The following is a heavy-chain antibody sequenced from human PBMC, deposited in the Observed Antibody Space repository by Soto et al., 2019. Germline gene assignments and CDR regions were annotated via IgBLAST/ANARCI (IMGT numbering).Heavy chain of an antibody. Sequence: GGSLRLSCAASGFTFSSYAMHWVRQAPGKGLEWVAVISYDGSNKYYADSVKGRFTISRDNSKNTLCLQMNSLRAEDTAVYFCRREEYDYWGQGTQVTVSS. V-gene: IGHV3-30-3*01. CDR3: RREEYDY. CDR1: GFTFSSYA. D-gene: IGHD1-26*01. CDR2: ISYDGSNK. J-gene: IGHJ4*02.